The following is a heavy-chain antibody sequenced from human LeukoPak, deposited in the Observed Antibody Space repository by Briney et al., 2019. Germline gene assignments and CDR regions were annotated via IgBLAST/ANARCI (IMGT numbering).Heavy chain of an antibody. CDR1: GASISSSY. J-gene: IGHJ3*02. CDR3: VRGNYDNRGYSNAFDI. CDR2: IYYNRNT. D-gene: IGHD3-22*01. Sequence: PSGILSLTCTVSGASISSSYWSWIRQPPGKRLEWIGYIYYNRNTNSNPSLKSRVTISADTSKNRFSLKLSSVTAADTAIYYCVRGNYDNRGYSNAFDIWGQGTMVTVSS. V-gene: IGHV4-59*01.